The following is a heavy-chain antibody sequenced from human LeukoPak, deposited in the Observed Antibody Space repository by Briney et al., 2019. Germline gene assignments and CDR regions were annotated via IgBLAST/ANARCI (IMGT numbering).Heavy chain of an antibody. D-gene: IGHD5-12*01. Sequence: SSETLSLTCTVSGGSISSYYWSWIRQPPGKGLEWIGYIYYSGSTNYNPSLKSRATISVDTSKNHFSLKLRSVTAADTALYFCARGLVLATDDAFDIWGQGTLVTVSS. V-gene: IGHV4-59*01. CDR2: IYYSGST. CDR1: GGSISSYY. CDR3: ARGLVLATDDAFDI. J-gene: IGHJ3*02.